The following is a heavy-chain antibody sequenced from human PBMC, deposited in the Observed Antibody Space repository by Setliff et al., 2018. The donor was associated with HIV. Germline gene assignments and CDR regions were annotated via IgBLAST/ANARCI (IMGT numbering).Heavy chain of an antibody. CDR1: GFTFSSYG. CDR2: IWYDGSNR. Sequence: GGSLRLSCAAPGFTFSSYGMHWVRQAPGKGLEWVAVIWYDGSNRYYADSVKGRFTISRDNSKNTLYLQMNSLRAEDTAVYYCARDPAMSGWALADWGQGTQVTVSS. V-gene: IGHV3-33*01. CDR3: ARDPAMSGWALAD. J-gene: IGHJ4*02. D-gene: IGHD6-19*01.